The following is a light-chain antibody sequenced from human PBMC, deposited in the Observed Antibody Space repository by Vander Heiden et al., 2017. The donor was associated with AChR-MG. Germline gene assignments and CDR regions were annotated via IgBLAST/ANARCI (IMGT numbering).Light chain of an antibody. V-gene: IGKV3-20*01. CDR3: QQYGSSPIT. CDR1: KKVSSSY. J-gene: IGKJ5*01. Sequence: EIVLTPSPGTLSLSPGERATLSCRASKKVSSSYLAWYQQKPGQAPRLLIYGASSRATGIPERFSGSGSGTDFTLTISRLEPEDFAVYYCQQYGSSPITFGQGTRLEIK. CDR2: GAS.